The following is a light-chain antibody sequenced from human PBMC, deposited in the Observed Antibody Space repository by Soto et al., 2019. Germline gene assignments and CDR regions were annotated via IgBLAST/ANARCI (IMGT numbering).Light chain of an antibody. V-gene: IGKV1-9*01. CDR1: QGISSY. CDR3: QQLNTYPYT. CDR2: AAS. Sequence: DIQLTQSPSFLSASVGDRVTITCRASQGISSYLAWYQQEPGKAPKFLIYAASTLQTGVPSRFSGSGSGTEFTLTISSLQPEDSATYYCQQLNTYPYTFGQGTKLEIK. J-gene: IGKJ2*01.